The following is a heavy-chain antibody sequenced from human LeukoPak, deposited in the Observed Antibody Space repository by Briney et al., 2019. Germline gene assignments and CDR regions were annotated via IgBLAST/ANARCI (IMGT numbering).Heavy chain of an antibody. CDR3: ANSVGVVLLYY. D-gene: IGHD2-21*01. CDR1: GNFISTGSYY. J-gene: IGHJ4*02. CDR2: IYTNGRT. V-gene: IGHV4-61*09. Sequence: SETLSLTCSVSGNFISTGSYYRSWIRQPAGKGLEWIGHIYTNGRTDYNPSLKSRVAISVDKSKNQFALRLSSVTAADTAVYYCANSVGVVLLYYWGQGTLVTVSS.